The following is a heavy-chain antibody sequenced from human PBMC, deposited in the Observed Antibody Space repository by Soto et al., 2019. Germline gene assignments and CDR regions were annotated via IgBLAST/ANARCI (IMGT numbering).Heavy chain of an antibody. CDR3: ARGNSPVNIF. Sequence: EVQLVESGGGLVQPGGSLRLSCAASGFTFYNYEMNWVRQAPGKGLEWIAYITSSGSTIYYADSVKGRFTISRDNTKNSLSLQMDSLRAEDTAVYYCARGNSPVNIFWGQGTRVTVSS. CDR1: GFTFYNYE. J-gene: IGHJ4*02. V-gene: IGHV3-48*03. CDR2: ITSSGSTI. D-gene: IGHD2-21*01.